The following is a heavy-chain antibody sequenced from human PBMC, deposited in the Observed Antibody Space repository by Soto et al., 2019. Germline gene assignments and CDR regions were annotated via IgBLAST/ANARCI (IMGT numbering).Heavy chain of an antibody. Sequence: GGSLRLSCAASGFTFSSYAMSWVRQAPGKGLEWVSAISGSGGSTYYADSVKGRFTISRDNSKNTLYLQMNSLRAEDTAVYYCAIFFFCGDTQYYFYFCGQGSLVTGSS. CDR3: AIFFFCGDTQYYFYF. CDR2: ISGSGGST. V-gene: IGHV3-23*01. J-gene: IGHJ4*02. D-gene: IGHD5-18*01. CDR1: GFTFSSYA.